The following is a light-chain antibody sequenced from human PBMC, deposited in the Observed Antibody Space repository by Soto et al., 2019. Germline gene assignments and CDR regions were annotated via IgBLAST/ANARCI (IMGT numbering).Light chain of an antibody. V-gene: IGLV2-14*01. CDR1: SSDVGGYKY. Sequence: QSALTQPASVSGSPGQSITISCTGSSSDVGGYKYVSWYQQYPGKAPKLMIYDVSNRPSGVSNRFSGSKSGNTASLTISGFQAEDEADYYCSSYTSSSTYVFGTGTKLTVL. CDR2: DVS. J-gene: IGLJ1*01. CDR3: SSYTSSSTYV.